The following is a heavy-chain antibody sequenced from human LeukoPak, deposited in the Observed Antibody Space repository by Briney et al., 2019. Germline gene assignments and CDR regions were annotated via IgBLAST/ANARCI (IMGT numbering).Heavy chain of an antibody. CDR3: ARHSAHSSTNDAFDI. D-gene: IGHD6-13*01. CDR2: MYSGGTT. Sequence: SETLSLTCTVSDGSINGYYWSWIRQPPGKELDWIGYMYSGGTTKYSPSLKSRVTISEDTSKNQFSLKLTSVTAADTAVYHCARHSAHSSTNDAFDIWGQGTMVTVSS. CDR1: DGSINGYY. V-gene: IGHV4-59*01. J-gene: IGHJ3*02.